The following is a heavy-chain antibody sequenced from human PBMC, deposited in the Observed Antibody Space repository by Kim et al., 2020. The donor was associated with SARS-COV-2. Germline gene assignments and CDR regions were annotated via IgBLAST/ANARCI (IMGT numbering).Heavy chain of an antibody. D-gene: IGHD6-13*01. CDR3: ASGYSSSWWGFDY. Sequence: YAQKLQGGVTIPADESTTTAYMELSSLRSEDAAVYYCASGYSSSWWGFDYWGQGTLVTVSS. J-gene: IGHJ4*02. V-gene: IGHV1-69*01.